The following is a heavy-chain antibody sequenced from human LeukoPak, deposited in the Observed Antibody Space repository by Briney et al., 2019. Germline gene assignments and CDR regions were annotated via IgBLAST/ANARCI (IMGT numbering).Heavy chain of an antibody. CDR2: IRYDGSNK. D-gene: IGHD2-8*01. CDR3: ANLASPRGDYNGY. CDR1: GFTFSSYG. Sequence: PGGSLRLSRAASGFTFSSYGMHWVRQAPGKGLEWVAFIRYDGSNKYYADSVKGRFTISRDNSKNTLYLQMNSLRAEDTSVYYCANLASPRGDYNGYWGQGTLVTVSS. V-gene: IGHV3-30*02. J-gene: IGHJ4*02.